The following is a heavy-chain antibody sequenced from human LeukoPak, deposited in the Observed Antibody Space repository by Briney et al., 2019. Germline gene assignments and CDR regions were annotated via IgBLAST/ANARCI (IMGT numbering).Heavy chain of an antibody. CDR1: GFTFSSYA. V-gene: IGHV3-30-3*01. D-gene: IGHD3-3*01. CDR2: ISYDGSSK. J-gene: IGHJ4*02. CDR3: ASLLIGYYQSFSYNTFDY. Sequence: PGGSLRLSCAASGFTFSSYAMHWVRQAPGKGLEWVAVISYDGSSKYYADSVKGRFTISRDNSENTLYLQMNSLRAEDTAVYYCASLLIGYYQSFSYNTFDYWGQGSLVTVSS.